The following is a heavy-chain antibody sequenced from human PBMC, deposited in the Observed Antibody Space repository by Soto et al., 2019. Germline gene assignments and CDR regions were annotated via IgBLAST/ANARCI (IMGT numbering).Heavy chain of an antibody. D-gene: IGHD2-15*01. V-gene: IGHV4-59*08. CDR2: IYYSGST. Sequence: QVQLQESGPGLVKPSETLSLTCTVSGGSISSYYWSWIRQPPGKGLEWIGYIYYSGSTNYNPSLKSRVTISVDTSKNQFSLKLSSVTAADTAVYYCARLGYCSGGSCHDAFDIWGQGTMVTVSS. CDR3: ARLGYCSGGSCHDAFDI. CDR1: GGSISSYY. J-gene: IGHJ3*02.